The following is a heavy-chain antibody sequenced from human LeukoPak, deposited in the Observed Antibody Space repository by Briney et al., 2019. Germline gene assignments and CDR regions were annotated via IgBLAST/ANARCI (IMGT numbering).Heavy chain of an antibody. J-gene: IGHJ5*02. CDR2: INYNGRT. Sequence: SETLSLTCTVSGGSISSYYWSWIRQPPGKGLEWIALINYNGRTFNNPSLKSRVAISIDTSNNQFSLKLTSVTAADTAVYYCARRREGVSWFDPWGQGTLVTVSS. D-gene: IGHD1-26*01. V-gene: IGHV4-59*05. CDR1: GGSISSYY. CDR3: ARRREGVSWFDP.